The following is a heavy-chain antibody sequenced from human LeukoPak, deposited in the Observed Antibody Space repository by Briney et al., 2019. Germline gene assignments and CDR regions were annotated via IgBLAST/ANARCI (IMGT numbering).Heavy chain of an antibody. V-gene: IGHV3-23*01. Sequence: PGGSLRLSCAASGFTFSSYSMNWVRQAPGKGLEWVSGISGSAINTYYADSVKGRFTISRDNSQNTLYLQMSSLRAEDSAVYYCAKADGSGTYYTRPSDYWGQGTLVTVSS. CDR2: ISGSAINT. D-gene: IGHD3-10*01. CDR1: GFTFSSYS. J-gene: IGHJ4*02. CDR3: AKADGSGTYYTRPSDY.